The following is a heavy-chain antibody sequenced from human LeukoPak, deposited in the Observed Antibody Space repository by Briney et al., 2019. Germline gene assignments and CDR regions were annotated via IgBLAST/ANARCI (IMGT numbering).Heavy chain of an antibody. Sequence: SVKVSCKASGGTFSSYAISWVRQAPRQGLEWMGGIIPIFGTANYAQKFQGRVTITADESTSTAYMELSSLRSEDTAVYYCARVGCSGGSCYIIRHWGQGTLVTVSS. V-gene: IGHV1-69*01. CDR3: ARVGCSGGSCYIIRH. CDR1: GGTFSSYA. D-gene: IGHD2-15*01. CDR2: IIPIFGTA. J-gene: IGHJ4*02.